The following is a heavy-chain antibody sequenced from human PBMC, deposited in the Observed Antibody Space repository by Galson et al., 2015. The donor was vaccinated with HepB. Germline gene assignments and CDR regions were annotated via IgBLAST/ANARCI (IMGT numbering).Heavy chain of an antibody. CDR3: AHSSWNDPDSINWFDP. D-gene: IGHD1-1*01. CDR1: GFSLSTSGVG. Sequence: PALVKPTQTLTLTCTFSGFSLSTSGVGVGWIRQPPGKALEWLALIYWDDDKRYSPSLKSRLTITKDTSKNQVVLTMTNMDPVDTATYYCAHSSWNDPDSINWFDPWGQGTLVTVSS. J-gene: IGHJ5*02. CDR2: IYWDDDK. V-gene: IGHV2-5*02.